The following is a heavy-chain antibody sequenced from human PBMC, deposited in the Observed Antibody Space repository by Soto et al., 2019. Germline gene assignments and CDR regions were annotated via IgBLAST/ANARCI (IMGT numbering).Heavy chain of an antibody. V-gene: IGHV4-34*01. Sequence: QVQLQQWGAGLLKPSETLSLTCAVYGGSFSGYYWSWIRQPPGKGLEWIGEINHSGSTNYNQSLKSRVTISVDTSKNQFSLKLSSVTAADTAVYYCARVRRYYDSSGYYHRWFDPWGQGTLVTVSS. CDR2: INHSGST. CDR1: GGSFSGYY. D-gene: IGHD3-22*01. CDR3: ARVRRYYDSSGYYHRWFDP. J-gene: IGHJ5*02.